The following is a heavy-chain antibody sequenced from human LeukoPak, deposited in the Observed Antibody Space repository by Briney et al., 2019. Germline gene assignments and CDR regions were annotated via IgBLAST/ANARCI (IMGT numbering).Heavy chain of an antibody. CDR1: GFTFRSYA. V-gene: IGHV3-23*01. J-gene: IGHJ4*02. CDR3: AKARLALTVLVPIDY. Sequence: GVSLRLCCAASGFTFRSYAMSWVRQARGKGLEWVSAISGSGGSTYYADSVKGRFTISRDNSKNTLYLQMNSLRAEDTAVYYCAKARLALTVLVPIDYWGQGTLITVSS. CDR2: ISGSGGST. D-gene: IGHD4-11*01.